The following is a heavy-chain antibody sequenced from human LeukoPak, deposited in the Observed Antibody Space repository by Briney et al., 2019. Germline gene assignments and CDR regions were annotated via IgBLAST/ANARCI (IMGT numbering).Heavy chain of an antibody. CDR3: AKDAAAASYMDV. J-gene: IGHJ6*03. D-gene: IGHD6-13*01. Sequence: GGSLRLSCAASGFTFDDYTMHWVRQAPGKGLEWVSLISWDGGSTYYADSVKGRFTISRDNSKNSLYLQMNSLRTEDTALYYCAKDAAAASYMDVWGKGTTVTVSS. V-gene: IGHV3-43*01. CDR1: GFTFDDYT. CDR2: ISWDGGST.